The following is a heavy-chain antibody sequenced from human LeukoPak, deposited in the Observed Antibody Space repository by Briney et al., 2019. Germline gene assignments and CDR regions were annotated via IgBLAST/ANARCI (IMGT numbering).Heavy chain of an antibody. Sequence: GRSLRLSCAASGFTFDDYAMHWVRQAPGKGLEWVSAISWNSANVGYAGSVKGRFTISRDNAKNSLYLQMNSLRAEDTAVYYCAKALGTRLGLFDYWGQGTLVTVSS. CDR2: ISWNSANV. CDR1: GFTFDDYA. J-gene: IGHJ4*02. V-gene: IGHV3-9*01. CDR3: AKALGTRLGLFDY. D-gene: IGHD3-16*01.